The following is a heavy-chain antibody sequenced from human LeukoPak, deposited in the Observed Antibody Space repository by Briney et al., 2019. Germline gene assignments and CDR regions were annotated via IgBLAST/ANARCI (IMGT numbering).Heavy chain of an antibody. V-gene: IGHV4-4*07. CDR2: ISTSGST. CDR3: AGVTRDAGMTTVTTGWFDP. J-gene: IGHJ5*02. CDR1: GDSISSYY. D-gene: IGHD4-17*01. Sequence: PSQTLSLTCTVSGDSISSYYASWIRQPAGKGLEWIGRISTSGSTNYNPSLKSRVPMSVDTSKNQFPRNLSSVTLAATAVDCCAGVTRDAGMTTVTTGWFDPWGQGTLVTVSS.